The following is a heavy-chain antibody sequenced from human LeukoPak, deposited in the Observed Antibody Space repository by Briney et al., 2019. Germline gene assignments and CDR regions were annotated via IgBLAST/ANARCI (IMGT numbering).Heavy chain of an antibody. Sequence: HPGGSLRLSCAASGFTFSNYAMGWVRQAPGKGLEWVSGTSASGYTTYYADSVKGRFTISRDNSKNTLYLQMNSLRAEDTAVYYCAKFDDYYDSSGSWFFDYWGQGTLVTVSS. CDR3: AKFDDYYDSSGSWFFDY. CDR1: GFTFSNYA. CDR2: TSASGYTT. D-gene: IGHD3-22*01. J-gene: IGHJ4*02. V-gene: IGHV3-23*01.